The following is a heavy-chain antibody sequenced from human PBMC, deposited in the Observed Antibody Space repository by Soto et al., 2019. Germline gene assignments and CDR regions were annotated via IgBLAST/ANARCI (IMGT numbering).Heavy chain of an antibody. V-gene: IGHV3-23*01. Sequence: GGSLRLSCAASGFTFSSYAMSWVRQAPWKGLEWVSAISGSGGSTYYADSVKGRFTISRDNSKNMLYLQMNSLRAEDTAVYYCAKPNQRDIVVVPAAYYYMDVWGKGTTVTVSS. CDR2: ISGSGGST. D-gene: IGHD2-2*01. J-gene: IGHJ6*03. CDR1: GFTFSSYA. CDR3: AKPNQRDIVVVPAAYYYMDV.